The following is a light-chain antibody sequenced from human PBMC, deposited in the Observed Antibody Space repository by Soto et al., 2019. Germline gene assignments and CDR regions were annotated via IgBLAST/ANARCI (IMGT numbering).Light chain of an antibody. CDR2: RNT. J-gene: IGLJ3*02. CDR1: ASNIGTNP. Sequence: QSVLTQPPSASGTPGQGVTLSCSGSASNIGTNPVNWYQVLPGTAPKVVISRNTERPSGVPDRFSGSTSGTSASLAVSGLQSEDEADYYCGAWDVNLNAWLFGGGTKVTVL. V-gene: IGLV1-44*01. CDR3: GAWDVNLNAWL.